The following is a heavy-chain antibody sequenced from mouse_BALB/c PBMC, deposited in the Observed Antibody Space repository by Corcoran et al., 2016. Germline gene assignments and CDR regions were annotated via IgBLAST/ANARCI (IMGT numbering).Heavy chain of an antibody. CDR1: GYSFTGYT. Sequence: EVQLQQSGPELVKPGASMKISCKASGYSFTGYTMNWVKQSHGKNLEWIGLINPYNGGTNYNQKFKGKATLTVDKSSSTAYMELLSLTSEDSVVYYCARPYYYGSSSYAMDYWGQGTSVTVSS. J-gene: IGHJ4*01. D-gene: IGHD1-1*01. CDR3: ARPYYYGSSSYAMDY. CDR2: INPYNGGT. V-gene: IGHV1-18*01.